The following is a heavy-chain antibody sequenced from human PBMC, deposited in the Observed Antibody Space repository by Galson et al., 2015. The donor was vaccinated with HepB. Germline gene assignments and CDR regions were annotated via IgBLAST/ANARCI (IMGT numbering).Heavy chain of an antibody. CDR1: GFTFSSYA. CDR2: ISYDGSNK. J-gene: IGHJ5*02. D-gene: IGHD5-24*01. V-gene: IGHV3-30*04. Sequence: SLRLSCAASGFTFSSYAMHWVRQAPGKGLEWVAVISYDGSNKYYADSVKGRFTISRDNSKNTLYLQMNSLRAEDTAVYYCARDGYNPGGWFDPWGQGTLVTVSS. CDR3: ARDGYNPGGWFDP.